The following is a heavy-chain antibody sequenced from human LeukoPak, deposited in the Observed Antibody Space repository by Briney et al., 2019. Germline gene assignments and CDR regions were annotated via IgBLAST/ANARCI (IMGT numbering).Heavy chain of an antibody. J-gene: IGHJ4*02. Sequence: SETLSLTCAVYGGYFSGYYWSWIRQPPGKGLEWIGEINHSGSTNYNPSLKSRVTISVDTSKNQFSLKLSSVTAADTAVYYCARMGGYSGYATHWGQGTLVTVSS. CDR2: INHSGST. V-gene: IGHV4-34*01. CDR1: GGYFSGYY. D-gene: IGHD5-12*01. CDR3: ARMGGYSGYATH.